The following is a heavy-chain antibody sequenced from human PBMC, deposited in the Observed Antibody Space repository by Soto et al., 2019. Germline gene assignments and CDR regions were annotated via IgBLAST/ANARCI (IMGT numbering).Heavy chain of an antibody. V-gene: IGHV3-74*01. CDR2: INSDGSTT. CDR1: GFTFRDHW. J-gene: IGHJ4*02. CDR3: ARGYSSGPDY. Sequence: EVQLVESGGGLVQPGGSLRLSCAASGFTFRDHWMHWVRQAPGKGLVWVSRINSDGSTTTYADSVKGRFTISRDNVKSTLYLQLNSLRAEDTALYYCARGYSSGPDYWGQGTLVTVSS. D-gene: IGHD6-19*01.